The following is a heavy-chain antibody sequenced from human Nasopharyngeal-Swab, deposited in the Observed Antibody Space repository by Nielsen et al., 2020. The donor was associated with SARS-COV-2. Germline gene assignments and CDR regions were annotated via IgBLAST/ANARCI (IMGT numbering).Heavy chain of an antibody. CDR3: ARRFHSSSWYTDYDY. J-gene: IGHJ4*02. Sequence: QMPGKGLEWMGRIDPSDSYTNYSPSFQGHVTISADKSISTAYLQWSSLKASDTAMYYCARRFHSSSWYTDYDYWGQGTLVTVSS. CDR2: IDPSDSYT. V-gene: IGHV5-10-1*01. D-gene: IGHD6-13*01.